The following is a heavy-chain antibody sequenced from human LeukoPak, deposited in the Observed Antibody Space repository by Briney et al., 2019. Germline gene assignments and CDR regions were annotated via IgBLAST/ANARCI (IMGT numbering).Heavy chain of an antibody. CDR2: ISGSGGST. Sequence: GGSLRLSCAASGFTFSSYAMSWVRQAPGKGLEWVSAISGSGGSTYYADSVKGRFTISRDNSKNTLYLQMNSLRAEDTAVYYCAKGDMIFGVAHHGPFDYWGQGTLVTVSS. CDR1: GFTFSSYA. V-gene: IGHV3-23*01. CDR3: AKGDMIFGVAHHGPFDY. J-gene: IGHJ4*02. D-gene: IGHD3/OR15-3a*01.